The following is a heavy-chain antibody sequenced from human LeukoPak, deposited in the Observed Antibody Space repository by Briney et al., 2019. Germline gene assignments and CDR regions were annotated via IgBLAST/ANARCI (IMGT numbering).Heavy chain of an antibody. CDR1: GFTFSSYS. CDR2: ISSSSSTI. Sequence: PGGSLRLSCAASGFTFSSYSMNWVRQAPGKGLEWVSYISSSSSTIYYADSVKGRFTISRDNAKNSLYLQMSSLRAEDTAVYYCAREKELLWFGELGDADAFDIWGQGTMVTVSS. D-gene: IGHD3-10*01. J-gene: IGHJ3*02. V-gene: IGHV3-48*01. CDR3: AREKELLWFGELGDADAFDI.